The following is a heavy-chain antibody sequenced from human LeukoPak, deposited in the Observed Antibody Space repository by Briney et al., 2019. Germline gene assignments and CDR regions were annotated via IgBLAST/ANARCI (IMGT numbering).Heavy chain of an antibody. V-gene: IGHV1-2*02. CDR1: GYTFTDYY. D-gene: IGHD5-18*01. CDR3: ARDESSVVDTATGIDY. Sequence: ASVKVSCKASGYTFTDYYMHWVRQAPGQGLEWMGWINPNSGGTNCAQKFQGRVTMTRDTSISTAYMELSRLRSDDTAVYYCARDESSVVDTATGIDYWGQGTPVTVSS. CDR2: INPNSGGT. J-gene: IGHJ4*02.